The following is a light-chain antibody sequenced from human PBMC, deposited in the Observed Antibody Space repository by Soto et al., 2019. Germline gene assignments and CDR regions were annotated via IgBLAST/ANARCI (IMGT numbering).Light chain of an antibody. J-gene: IGKJ5*01. V-gene: IGKV3-11*01. CDR2: DAY. CDR3: QQRHIWPIT. CDR1: QSFRGL. Sequence: IVLTQSPATLSLSPGERATLSCRASQSFRGLLAWYQQKPGQAPRLLIYDAYNRATGIPPRFSGSGSGTDFTRTISSLEPEDSAVYYCQQRHIWPITFGQGTRLEI.